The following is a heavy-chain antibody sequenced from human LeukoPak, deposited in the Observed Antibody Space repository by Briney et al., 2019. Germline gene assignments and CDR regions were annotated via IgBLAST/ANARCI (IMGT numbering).Heavy chain of an antibody. V-gene: IGHV3-53*01. D-gene: IGHD3-22*01. CDR3: TKDDGYYDSSGSFLFDS. CDR1: GFTVSNSY. Sequence: PGGSLRLSCAASGFTVSNSYVSWVRQAPGKGLEWVSGIYSGGTTYYRDSVKGRFTISRDNSKNTLYLQMNSLRAEDTAVYYCTKDDGYYDSSGSFLFDSWGQGTLVPVSS. J-gene: IGHJ4*02. CDR2: IYSGGTT.